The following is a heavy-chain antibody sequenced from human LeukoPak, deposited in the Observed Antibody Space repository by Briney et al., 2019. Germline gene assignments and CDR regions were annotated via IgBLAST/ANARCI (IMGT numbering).Heavy chain of an antibody. Sequence: GSLRLSCAASGFTVSSNYMSWVRQAPGKGLEWIGEIYHSGSTNYNPSLKSRVTISVDKSKNQFSLKLSSVTAADTAVYYCARIPYPPYYYDSSGYYYVAFDIWGQGTMVTVSS. V-gene: IGHV4-4*02. CDR1: GFTVSSNY. D-gene: IGHD3-22*01. CDR3: ARIPYPPYYYDSSGYYYVAFDI. CDR2: IYHSGST. J-gene: IGHJ3*02.